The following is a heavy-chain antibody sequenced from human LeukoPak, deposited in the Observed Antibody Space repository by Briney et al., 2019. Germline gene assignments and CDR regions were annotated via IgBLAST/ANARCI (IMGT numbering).Heavy chain of an antibody. CDR3: SIDPNGCSDS. CDR2: ISTSGSGGTT. V-gene: IGHV3-23*01. CDR1: GVTLGTYA. J-gene: IGHJ4*02. D-gene: IGHD2-8*01. Sequence: GSLRLSCAASGVTLGTYAMTWARQAPGKRLECVTGISTSGSGGTTYSAHSAKGRFTITRDNSKNALSLQMNSLSVEDTAVYYCSIDPNGCSDSWGQGVLVTVSS.